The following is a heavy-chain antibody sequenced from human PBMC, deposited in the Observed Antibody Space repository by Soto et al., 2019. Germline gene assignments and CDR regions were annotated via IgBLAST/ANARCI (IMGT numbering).Heavy chain of an antibody. CDR2: ISGSGGST. Sequence: EVQLLESGGGLVQPGGSLRLSCAASGFTFSSYAMSWVRQAPGKGLEWVSAISGSGGSTYYADSVKGRFPISRDNSKNTLYLQMNSLRAEDTAVYYCAKGVGIAVAGSWFDPWGQGTLVTVSS. J-gene: IGHJ5*02. D-gene: IGHD6-19*01. V-gene: IGHV3-23*01. CDR3: AKGVGIAVAGSWFDP. CDR1: GFTFSSYA.